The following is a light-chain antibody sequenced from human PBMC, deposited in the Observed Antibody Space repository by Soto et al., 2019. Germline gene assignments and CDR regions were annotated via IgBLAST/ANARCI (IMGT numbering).Light chain of an antibody. CDR1: QGISNF. Sequence: DIQMTQSPSSLSASVGDRVTINCQASQGISNFLNWYQQKPGKAPKLLICDASNLEPGVPSRFSGGGSGTDFTFTINSLQPEDFATYFCQQFHSLPRTFGQGTKVDIK. CDR3: QQFHSLPRT. V-gene: IGKV1-33*01. CDR2: DAS. J-gene: IGKJ1*01.